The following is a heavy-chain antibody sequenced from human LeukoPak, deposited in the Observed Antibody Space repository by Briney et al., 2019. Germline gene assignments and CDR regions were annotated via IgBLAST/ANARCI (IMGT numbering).Heavy chain of an antibody. V-gene: IGHV3-30*18. CDR2: ISYDGSNK. J-gene: IGHJ6*02. Sequence: GGSLRLSCAASGFTFSSYGMHWVRQAPGKGLEWVAVISYDGSNKYYADSVKGRFTISRDNSKNTLYLQMNSLRAEDTAVYYCAKDPRFGAAAGTRYYYYYGMDVWGQGTTLTVSS. CDR3: AKDPRFGAAAGTRYYYYYGMDV. D-gene: IGHD6-13*01. CDR1: GFTFSSYG.